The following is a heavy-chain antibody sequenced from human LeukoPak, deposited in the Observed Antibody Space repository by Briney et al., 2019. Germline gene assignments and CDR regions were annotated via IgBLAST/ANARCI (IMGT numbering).Heavy chain of an antibody. V-gene: IGHV3-21*01. J-gene: IGHJ4*02. CDR3: ARGTPTTRDFDS. CDR2: ISSSSGYI. Sequence: PGGSLRLSCAASGFTFSSYSMNWVRQAPGKGLGWVSSISSSSGYIYYADSLEGRFTISRDNAKNSLYLQMNSLRAEDTALYYCARGTPTTRDFDSWGQGTLVTVSS. CDR1: GFTFSSYS. D-gene: IGHD4-11*01.